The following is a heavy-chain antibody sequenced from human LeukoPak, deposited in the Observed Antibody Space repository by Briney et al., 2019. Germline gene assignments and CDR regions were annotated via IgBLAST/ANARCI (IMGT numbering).Heavy chain of an antibody. CDR3: ARVESHYSIGWYDYYYYMDV. CDR1: DFSFITYA. D-gene: IGHD6-19*01. CDR2: ISGGGDAT. J-gene: IGHJ6*03. Sequence: PGGSVRLSCAASDFSFITYAMSWVRQAPGKGLEWVSTISGGGDATYYADSVKGRFTISRDNAKNSLYLQMNSLRAEDTAVYYCARVESHYSIGWYDYYYYMDVWGKGTTVTISS. V-gene: IGHV3-23*01.